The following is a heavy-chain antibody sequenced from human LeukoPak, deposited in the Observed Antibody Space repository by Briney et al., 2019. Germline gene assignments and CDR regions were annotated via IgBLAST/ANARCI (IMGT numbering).Heavy chain of an antibody. J-gene: IGHJ3*02. V-gene: IGHV1-2*02. D-gene: IGHD1-26*01. Sequence: ASVKVSCKASGYTFTGYYMHWVRQAPGQGLEWMGWINPNSGDISSAQTSQGRVTMTRDTSISTAYMELSRLRSDDTAVYYCARASGSNDAFDIWGQGTMVTVSS. CDR3: ARASGSNDAFDI. CDR1: GYTFTGYY. CDR2: INPNSGDI.